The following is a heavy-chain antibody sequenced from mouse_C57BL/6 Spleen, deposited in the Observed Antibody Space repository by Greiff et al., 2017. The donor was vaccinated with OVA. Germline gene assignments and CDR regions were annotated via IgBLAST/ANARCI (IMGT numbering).Heavy chain of an antibody. J-gene: IGHJ4*01. Sequence: EVQLQHSGPELVKPGASVKIPCKASGYTFTDYNMDWVKQSHGKSLEWIGDINPNNGGTIYNQKFKGKATLTVDKSSSTAYMELRSLTSEDTAVYYCARSTTVVDYYAMDYWGQGTSVTVSS. D-gene: IGHD1-1*01. CDR2: INPNNGGT. CDR3: ARSTTVVDYYAMDY. V-gene: IGHV1-18*01. CDR1: GYTFTDYN.